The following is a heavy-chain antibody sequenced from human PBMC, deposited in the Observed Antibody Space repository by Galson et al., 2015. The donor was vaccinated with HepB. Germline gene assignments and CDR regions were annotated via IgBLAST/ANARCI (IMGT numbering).Heavy chain of an antibody. J-gene: IGHJ2*01. D-gene: IGHD3-10*01. V-gene: IGHV3-49*03. CDR3: TRVVELLWFGEFTPQHWYFDL. CDR1: GFTFGDYA. Sequence: SLRLSCAASGFTFGDYAMSWFRQAPGKGLEWVGFIRSKAYGGTTEYAASVKGRFTISRDDSKSIAYLQMNSLKTEDTAVYYCTRVVELLWFGEFTPQHWYFDLWGRGTLVTVSS. CDR2: IRSKAYGGTT.